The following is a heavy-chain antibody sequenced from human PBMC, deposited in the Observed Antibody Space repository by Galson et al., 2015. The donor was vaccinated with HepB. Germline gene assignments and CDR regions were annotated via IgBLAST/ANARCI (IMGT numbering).Heavy chain of an antibody. CDR3: ARDRIQGKPFDY. J-gene: IGHJ4*02. V-gene: IGHV1-18*01. CDR2: ISAYNGNT. CDR1: GYIFTSYG. Sequence: SVKVSCKASGYIFTSYGISWVRQAPGQGLEWMGWISAYNGNTNYAQKLQGRVTMTTDTSTSTAYMELRSLRSDDTAVYYCARDRIQGKPFDYWGQGTLVTVSS.